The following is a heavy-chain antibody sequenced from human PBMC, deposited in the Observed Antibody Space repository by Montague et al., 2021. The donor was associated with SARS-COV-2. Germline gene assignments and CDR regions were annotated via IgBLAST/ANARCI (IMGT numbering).Heavy chain of an antibody. J-gene: IGHJ6*02. CDR3: ARIQAELWTNYDYYGMDV. V-gene: IGHV2-70*01. D-gene: IGHD5-18*01. Sequence: PALVKPTQTLTLTCTFSGFSLSTSGMCVSWIRQPPGKALEWLALIDWDDDKYYSTSLKTRLTISKDTSKNQVVLTMTNMDPVDTATYYCARIQAELWTNYDYYGMDVWGQGTTVTVSS. CDR2: IDWDDDK. CDR1: GFSLSTSGMC.